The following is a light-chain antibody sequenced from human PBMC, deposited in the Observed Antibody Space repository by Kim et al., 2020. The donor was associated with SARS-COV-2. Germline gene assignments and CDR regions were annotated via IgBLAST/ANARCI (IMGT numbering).Light chain of an antibody. CDR2: DVS. J-gene: IGLJ1*01. V-gene: IGLV2-14*03. CDR3: SSYTSSSTYV. Sequence: GQSITISSAGNSSDGGGYNYVSWYQQHPGNAPKLMIYDVSNRPSGVSNRFSGSKSGNTASLTISGLQAEDEADYYCSSYTSSSTYVFGTGTKVTVL. CDR1: SSDGGGYNY.